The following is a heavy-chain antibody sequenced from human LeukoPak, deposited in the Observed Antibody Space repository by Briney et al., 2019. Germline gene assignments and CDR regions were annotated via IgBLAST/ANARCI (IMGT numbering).Heavy chain of an antibody. CDR3: ARGTTEGFDP. CDR1: GYTFTTYY. Sequence: ASVKVSCKASGYTFTTYYMHWVRQAPGQGLEWMGIINPSGGSTTYAQNFQGRVTMTGDTSTSTAYMELSSLRSDDTAVYYCARGTTEGFDPWGQGTLVTVSS. V-gene: IGHV1-46*01. D-gene: IGHD1/OR15-1a*01. J-gene: IGHJ5*02. CDR2: INPSGGST.